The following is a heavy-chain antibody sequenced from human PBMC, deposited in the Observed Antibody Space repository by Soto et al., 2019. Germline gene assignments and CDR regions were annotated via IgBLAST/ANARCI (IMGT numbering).Heavy chain of an antibody. Sequence: GGSLRLSCAASGFTFSSYAMSWVRQAPGKGLEWVSAISGSGGSKYYADSVKGRFTISRDNSKNTLYLQMNSLGAEDTSVYYCAKGSLGWNLNWFDPWGQGTLVTVSS. V-gene: IGHV3-23*01. J-gene: IGHJ5*02. CDR1: GFTFSSYA. CDR3: AKGSLGWNLNWFDP. CDR2: ISGSGGSK. D-gene: IGHD1-7*01.